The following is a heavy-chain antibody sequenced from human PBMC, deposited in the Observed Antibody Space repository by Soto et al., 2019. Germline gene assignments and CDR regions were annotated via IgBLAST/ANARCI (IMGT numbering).Heavy chain of an antibody. V-gene: IGHV3-48*01. J-gene: IGHJ5*02. CDR2: ISSSSSTI. D-gene: IGHD2-2*01. CDR3: ARESCNSTSCLNWLDP. CDR1: GFTFSSYS. Sequence: GGSLRLSCAASGFTFSSYSMNWVRQAPGKGLEWVSYISSSSSTIYYSDSVKGRFTSSRDNAKNSLYLQMNSLRAEHTAVYYWARESCNSTSCLNWLDPWGQGTMVTVSS.